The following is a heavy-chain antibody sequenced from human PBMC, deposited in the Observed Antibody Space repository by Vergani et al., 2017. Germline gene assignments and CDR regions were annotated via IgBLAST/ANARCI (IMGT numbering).Heavy chain of an antibody. CDR1: GYTFTGYY. CDR2: INPNSGGT. D-gene: IGHD2-2*01. V-gene: IGHV1-2*02. Sequence: QVQLVQSGAEVKKPGASVKVSCKASGYTFTGYYMHWVRQAPGQGLERMGWINPNSGGTNYAQKFQGRVTMTRDTSISTAYMELSRLRSEDTAVYYCARGYCSSTSCQRRWWFDPWGQGTLVTVSS. J-gene: IGHJ5*02. CDR3: ARGYCSSTSCQRRWWFDP.